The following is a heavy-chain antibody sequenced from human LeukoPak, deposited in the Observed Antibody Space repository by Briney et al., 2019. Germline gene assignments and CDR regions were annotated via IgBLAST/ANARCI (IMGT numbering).Heavy chain of an antibody. CDR3: ARVRVTRANWFDP. V-gene: IGHV3-21*01. CDR2: ISSSSSYI. Sequence: PGGSLRLSCGASGFSFSIYSMNWVRQAPGKGLEWVSSISSSSSYIYYSDSVKGRFTISRDNAKNSLYLQMNNLRGEDTAVYYCARVRVTRANWFDPWGRGTLVTVSA. CDR1: GFSFSIYS. D-gene: IGHD2-2*01. J-gene: IGHJ5*02.